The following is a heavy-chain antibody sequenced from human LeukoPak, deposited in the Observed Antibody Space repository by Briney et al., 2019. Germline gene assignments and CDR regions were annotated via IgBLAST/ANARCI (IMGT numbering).Heavy chain of an antibody. CDR2: IYYSGST. Sequence: PSETPSLTCTVSGGSISSYYWSWIRQPPGKGLEWIGYIYYSGSTNYNPSLKSRVTISVDTSKNQFSLKLSSVTAADTAVYYCARVPSGITGTTGDYWGQGTLVTVSS. J-gene: IGHJ4*02. CDR1: GGSISSYY. D-gene: IGHD1-7*01. V-gene: IGHV4-59*01. CDR3: ARVPSGITGTTGDY.